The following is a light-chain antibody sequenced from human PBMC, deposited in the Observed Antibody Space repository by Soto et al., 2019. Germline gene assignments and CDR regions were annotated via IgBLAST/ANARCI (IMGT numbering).Light chain of an antibody. CDR1: RSISSR. J-gene: IGKJ1*01. CDR3: QRYNSYSPT. Sequence: THPRSILKKTVGDRVTITCRASRSISSRLAWYQQKPGKAPKLLIYDASRLESGVPSRFSGSGSGTEFTLTITSLQPDDFATYYCQRYNSYSPTFGQGTKVDIK. CDR2: DAS. V-gene: IGKV1-5*01.